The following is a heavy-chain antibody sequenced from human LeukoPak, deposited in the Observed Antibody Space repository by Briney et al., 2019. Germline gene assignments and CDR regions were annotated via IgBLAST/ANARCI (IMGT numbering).Heavy chain of an antibody. V-gene: IGHV3-7*01. D-gene: IGHD5/OR15-5a*01. CDR3: AQPVANIYETLDY. J-gene: IGHJ4*02. CDR2: INQDGGVK. CDR1: GFPFSSHW. Sequence: GGSLRLSCAASGFPFSSHWMTWVRQTPGKGLEWVANINQDGGVKHYGDSVKGRFTISRDNAKNSLYLQMNSLRAEDGAVYYCAQPVANIYETLDYWGQGILVTVSS.